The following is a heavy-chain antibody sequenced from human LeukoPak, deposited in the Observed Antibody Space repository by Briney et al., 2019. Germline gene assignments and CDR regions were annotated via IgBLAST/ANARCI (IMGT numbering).Heavy chain of an antibody. J-gene: IGHJ6*02. V-gene: IGHV3-74*01. Sequence: GGSLRLSCAASGFTFSIYWMHWVRQAPGKGLVWVSRINSDGSSTTYADSVKGRFTISRDNSKNTLYLQMNSLRAEDTAVYYCARVLTRSGSYYYYGMDVWGQGTTVTVSS. CDR3: ARVLTRSGSYYYYGMDV. CDR2: INSDGSST. D-gene: IGHD3-22*01. CDR1: GFTFSIYW.